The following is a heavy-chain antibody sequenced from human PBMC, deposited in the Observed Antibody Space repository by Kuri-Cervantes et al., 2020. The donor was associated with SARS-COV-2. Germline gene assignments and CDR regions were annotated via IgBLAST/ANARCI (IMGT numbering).Heavy chain of an antibody. D-gene: IGHD6-13*01. Sequence: SETLSLTCTVSGGSISSYYWSWIRQPAGKGLEWIGRIYTSGSTNYNPSLKSRVTMSVDTSKNQFSLKLSSVTAADTAVYYCARCLAAAGSPPPAYYYYMEVWGKGTTVTVSS. J-gene: IGHJ6*03. V-gene: IGHV4-4*07. CDR3: ARCLAAAGSPPPAYYYYMEV. CDR1: GGSISSYY. CDR2: IYTSGST.